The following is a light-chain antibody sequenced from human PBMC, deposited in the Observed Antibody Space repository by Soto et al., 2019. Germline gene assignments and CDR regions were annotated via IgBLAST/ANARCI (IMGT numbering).Light chain of an antibody. J-gene: IGKJ5*01. CDR2: GAS. CDR1: HSVSSSY. CDR3: QQYGSSTPIT. V-gene: IGKV3-20*01. Sequence: EIVLTQSPGTMSLSPGERATLSCRASHSVSSSYLAWYQQKPGQAPRLLIYGASSRATGIPDRFSGSGSGTDFTLTISRLEPADFAVYYCQQYGSSTPITFGQGKRLEIK.